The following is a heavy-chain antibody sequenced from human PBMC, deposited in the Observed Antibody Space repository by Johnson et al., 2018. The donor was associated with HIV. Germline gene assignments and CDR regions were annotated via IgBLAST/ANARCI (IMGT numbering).Heavy chain of an antibody. CDR2: ISYDGSNK. CDR1: GFTFNNYG. V-gene: IGHV3-30*03. CDR3: ATSTASDAFDI. J-gene: IGHJ3*02. Sequence: QVQLVESGGGVVQPGRSLRLSCAASGFTFNNYGMHWVRQAPGKGLEWVAVISYDGSNKYYADSVKGRFTISRDNSKNTLFLQMNSLRADDTAMYYCATSTASDAFDIWGQGTMVTVSS. D-gene: IGHD1-1*01.